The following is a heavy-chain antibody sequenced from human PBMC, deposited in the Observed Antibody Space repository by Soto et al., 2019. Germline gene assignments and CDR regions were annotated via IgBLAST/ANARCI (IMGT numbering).Heavy chain of an antibody. Sequence: PGGSLRLSCAASGFTFSSYGMHWVRQAPGKGLEWVAVISYDGSNKYYADSVKGRFTISRDNSKNTLYLQMNSLRAEDTAVYYCAKDYSSSPGSYFDYWGQGTLVTVSS. CDR1: GFTFSSYG. J-gene: IGHJ4*02. CDR2: ISYDGSNK. V-gene: IGHV3-30*18. D-gene: IGHD6-6*01. CDR3: AKDYSSSPGSYFDY.